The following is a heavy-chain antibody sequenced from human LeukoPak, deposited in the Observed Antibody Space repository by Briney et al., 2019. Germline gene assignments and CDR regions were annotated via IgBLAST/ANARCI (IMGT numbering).Heavy chain of an antibody. V-gene: IGHV3-11*01. CDR3: ATDGAGFDT. Sequence: GGSLRLSCAASGFTLNDYYMSWVRQAPGKGLEWLSYINIGGTNTHYADSVKGRFTISRDNAKKSLYLEMNNLRAEDTAVYYCATDGAGFDTWGQGVLVTVSS. CDR1: GFTLNDYY. CDR2: INIGGTNT. J-gene: IGHJ5*02.